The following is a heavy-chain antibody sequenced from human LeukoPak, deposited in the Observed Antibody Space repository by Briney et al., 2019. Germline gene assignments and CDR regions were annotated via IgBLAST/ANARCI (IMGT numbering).Heavy chain of an antibody. Sequence: ETLSLTCSVSGDSISSGRNYWGWIRQSPGKGLEWVANIKQDGSEKYYVDSVKGRFTISRDNAKNSLYLQMNSLRAEDTAVYYCARTYSSGWFLVFYFDYWGQGTLVTVSS. D-gene: IGHD6-19*01. J-gene: IGHJ4*02. V-gene: IGHV3-7*01. CDR2: IKQDGSEK. CDR3: ARTYSSGWFLVFYFDY. CDR1: GDSISSGR.